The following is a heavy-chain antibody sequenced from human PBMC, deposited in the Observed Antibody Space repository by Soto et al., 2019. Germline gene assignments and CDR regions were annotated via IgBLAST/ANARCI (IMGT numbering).Heavy chain of an antibody. D-gene: IGHD6-13*01. CDR3: ARYSASGLYYYFGMDV. CDR1: GDSISSSNW. J-gene: IGHJ6*02. V-gene: IGHV4-4*02. CDR2: IFHTGIT. Sequence: SETLSLTCTVSGDSISSSNWWTWVRQPPGKGLEWIGDIFHTGITNSNPSLTSRVTMSVDKSKNQFSLKLTSATAADTAVYYRARYSASGLYYYFGMDVWGQGTTVTVSS.